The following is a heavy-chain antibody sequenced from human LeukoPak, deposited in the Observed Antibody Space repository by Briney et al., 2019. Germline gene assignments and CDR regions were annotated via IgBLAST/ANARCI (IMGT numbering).Heavy chain of an antibody. CDR2: FAREVDDT. Sequence: GASVKVCCKVSGYLLSELSIHWVRQTAGKGLEWMAGFAREVDDTIYSENFQGRVTMTEDTSTDTAYMELSSLTFDDTAVYYCTTGMANDYAGNDYWGQGTLVTVSS. CDR3: TTGMANDYAGNDY. D-gene: IGHD4-23*01. V-gene: IGHV1-24*01. CDR1: GYLLSELS. J-gene: IGHJ4*02.